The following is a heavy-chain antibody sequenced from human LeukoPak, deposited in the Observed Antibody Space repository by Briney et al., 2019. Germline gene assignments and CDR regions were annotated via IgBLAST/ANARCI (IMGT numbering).Heavy chain of an antibody. CDR2: IVVGSGNT. CDR3: AADSSGDDAFDI. CDR1: GFTFTSSA. D-gene: IGHD3-22*01. Sequence: SVKVSCKASGFTFTSSAMQWVRQARGQRLEWIGWIVVGSGNTNYAQKFQERVTITRDMSTSTAYMELSSLRSEDMAVYYCAADSSGDDAFDIWGQGTMVTVSS. J-gene: IGHJ3*02. V-gene: IGHV1-58*02.